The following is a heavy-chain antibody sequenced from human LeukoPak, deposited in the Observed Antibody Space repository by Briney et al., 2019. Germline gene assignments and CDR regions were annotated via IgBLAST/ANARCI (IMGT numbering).Heavy chain of an antibody. D-gene: IGHD6-6*01. V-gene: IGHV1-8*01. Sequence: ASVKVSCKASGYTFTSYDINWVRQATGQGLEWMGWMNPNSGNTGYAQKFQGRVTMTRNTSISRAYMELSSLRSEDTAVYYCAREGGYSSSFYYYYYMDVWGKGTTVTVSS. CDR2: MNPNSGNT. CDR1: GYTFTSYD. J-gene: IGHJ6*03. CDR3: AREGGYSSSFYYYYYMDV.